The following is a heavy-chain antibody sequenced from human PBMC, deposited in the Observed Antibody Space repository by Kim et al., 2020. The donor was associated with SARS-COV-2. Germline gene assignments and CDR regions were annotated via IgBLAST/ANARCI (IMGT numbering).Heavy chain of an antibody. V-gene: IGHV1-18*01. CDR3: ARERGGGYDLEFDY. Sequence: ASVKVSCKASGYTFTSYGISWVRHAPGQGLEWMGWISAYNGNTNYAQKLQGRVTMTTDTSTSTAYMELRSLRSDDTAVYYCARERGGGYDLEFDYWGQGTLVTVSS. CDR1: GYTFTSYG. CDR2: ISAYNGNT. D-gene: IGHD5-12*01. J-gene: IGHJ4*02.